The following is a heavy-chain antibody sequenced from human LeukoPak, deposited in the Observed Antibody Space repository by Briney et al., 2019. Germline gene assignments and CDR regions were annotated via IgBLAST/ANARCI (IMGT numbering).Heavy chain of an antibody. Sequence: GGSLRLSCAASGFTFSNYWMNWVRQAPGKGLEWVSYISSSGSTIYYADSVKGRFTISRDNAKNSLYLQMNSLRAEDTAVYYCATLPVTMVRGAPLFDYWGQGTLVTVSS. CDR1: GFTFSNYW. V-gene: IGHV3-48*04. CDR2: ISSSGSTI. CDR3: ATLPVTMVRGAPLFDY. J-gene: IGHJ4*02. D-gene: IGHD3-10*01.